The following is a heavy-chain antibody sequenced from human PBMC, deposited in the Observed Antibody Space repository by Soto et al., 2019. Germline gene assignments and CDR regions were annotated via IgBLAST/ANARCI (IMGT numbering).Heavy chain of an antibody. CDR3: ARGDGSYYYGLDV. CDR1: GFTFSHYA. V-gene: IGHV3-30-3*01. Sequence: GGSLRLSCEASGFTFSHYAMHWVRQAPGKGLEWVAVISYDGSNRYYTDSVKGQFTISRDNSKNTLYLQMNSLKAEDTAVFYCARGDGSYYYGLDVWGQGTTVTVSS. D-gene: IGHD3-10*01. J-gene: IGHJ6*02. CDR2: ISYDGSNR.